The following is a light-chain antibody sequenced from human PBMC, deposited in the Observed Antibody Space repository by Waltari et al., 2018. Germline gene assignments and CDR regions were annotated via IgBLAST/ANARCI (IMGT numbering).Light chain of an antibody. J-gene: IGKJ4*01. CDR1: QTIPRY. Sequence: DIQMTQSPSSLSASVGDRVTITCRASQTIPRYLNWYQQKPGKAPKLLIYGISSLHSGVPSRFSGSGSGTDFTLTISSLQPEDFATYYCQQSTSIPLTFGGGTKVDIK. CDR3: QQSTSIPLT. CDR2: GIS. V-gene: IGKV1-39*01.